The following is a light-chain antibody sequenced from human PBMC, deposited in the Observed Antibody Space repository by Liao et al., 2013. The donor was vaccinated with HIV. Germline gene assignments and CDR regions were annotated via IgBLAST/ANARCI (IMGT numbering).Light chain of an antibody. CDR3: QSADSSGTVV. CDR1: ALPKLY. CDR2: KDS. J-gene: IGLJ2*01. Sequence: SYELTXPPSVSVSPGQTARITCSGEALPKLYAYWYQQKPGQAPVLVIYKDSERPSGIPERFSGSSSGTTVTLTISGVQAEDEADYYCQSADSSGTVVFGGGTKLTVL. V-gene: IGLV3-25*03.